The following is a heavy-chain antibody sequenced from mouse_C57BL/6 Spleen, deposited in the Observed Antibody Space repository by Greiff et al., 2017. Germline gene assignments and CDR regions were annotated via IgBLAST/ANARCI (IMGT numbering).Heavy chain of an antibody. D-gene: IGHD2-4*01. CDR1: GYTFTSYW. CDR3: ARRGFYDYLFDY. Sequence: QVQLQQPGAELVRPGTSVKLSCKASGYTFTSYWMHWVKQRPGQGLEWIGVIDPSDSYTNYNQKFKGKDTLTVDTSSSTAYMQLSSLTSEDSAVYYCARRGFYDYLFDYWGQGTTLTVSS. J-gene: IGHJ2*01. V-gene: IGHV1-59*01. CDR2: IDPSDSYT.